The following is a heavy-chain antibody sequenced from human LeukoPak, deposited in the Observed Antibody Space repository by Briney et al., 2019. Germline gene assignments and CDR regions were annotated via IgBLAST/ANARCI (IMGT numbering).Heavy chain of an antibody. CDR3: ARGFSGYDLSWFDH. CDR2: INPNSGGT. V-gene: IGHV1-2*02. D-gene: IGHD5-12*01. CDR1: GYTFTGYY. J-gene: IGHJ5*02. Sequence: ASVKVSCKASGYTFTGYYMHWVRQAPGQGLEWMGWINPNSGGTNYAQKFQGRVTMTRDTSTGTAYMELSRLRSDDTAVYYCARGFSGYDLSWFDHWGQGTLVTVSS.